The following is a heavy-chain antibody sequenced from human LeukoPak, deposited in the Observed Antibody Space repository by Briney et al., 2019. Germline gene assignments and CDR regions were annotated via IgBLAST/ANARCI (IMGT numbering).Heavy chain of an antibody. CDR3: AKGDCSSTTCSGFYGMDV. V-gene: IGHV3-23*01. J-gene: IGHJ6*04. CDR1: GFTFSSYA. D-gene: IGHD2-2*01. Sequence: GGSLRLSCAASGFTFSSYAMSWVRQAPEKGLEWVSTTSGGSTYYADSVKGRFTIPRDNSKSTLYLQMNSLRAEDTAVYYCAKGDCSSTTCSGFYGMDVWGRGTTVTVSS. CDR2: TSGGST.